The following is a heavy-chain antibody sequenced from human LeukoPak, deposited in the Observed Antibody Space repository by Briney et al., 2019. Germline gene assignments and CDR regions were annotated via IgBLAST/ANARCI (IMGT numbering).Heavy chain of an antibody. Sequence: ASVKDSCKASGYTFTSYGISWVRQAPGQGLEWKGWISTYNGNTYYAQNLKGRVTMTTDTSTSTAYMELRSLRSDDTAVYYGARAYGPGRVDYFDSWGQGSLVTVSS. V-gene: IGHV1-18*01. CDR2: ISTYNGNT. J-gene: IGHJ4*02. CDR1: GYTFTSYG. CDR3: ARAYGPGRVDYFDS. D-gene: IGHD3-10*01.